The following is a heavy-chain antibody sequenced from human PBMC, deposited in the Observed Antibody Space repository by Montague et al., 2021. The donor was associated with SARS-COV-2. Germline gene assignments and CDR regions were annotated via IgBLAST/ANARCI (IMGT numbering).Heavy chain of an antibody. CDR2: IYSGGSST. D-gene: IGHD6-19*01. V-gene: IGHV3-23*03. Sequence: SLRLSCAASGFTFSSYAMSWVRQAPGKGLEWVSVIYSGGSSTYYADSVKGRFTISRDNSKNTLYLQMNSLRAEDTAVYYCAKDSSGRYVDYFDYWGQGTLVTVSS. J-gene: IGHJ4*02. CDR3: AKDSSGRYVDYFDY. CDR1: GFTFSSYA.